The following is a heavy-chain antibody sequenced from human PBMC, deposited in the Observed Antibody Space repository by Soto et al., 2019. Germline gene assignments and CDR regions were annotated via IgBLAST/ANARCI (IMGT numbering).Heavy chain of an antibody. V-gene: IGHV4-28*01. Sequence: QVQLQESGPGLVKPSDTLSLTCAVSGYSISSSNWWGWIRQPPGKGLEWIGYIDYSGSTYYNPSLKSRVTMSVDTSKNQFSLKLSSVTAVDTAVYYCARNQNCSGGSCYRPIGAFDTWGQGTMVTVSS. CDR2: IDYSGST. D-gene: IGHD2-15*01. J-gene: IGHJ3*02. CDR3: ARNQNCSGGSCYRPIGAFDT. CDR1: GYSISSSNW.